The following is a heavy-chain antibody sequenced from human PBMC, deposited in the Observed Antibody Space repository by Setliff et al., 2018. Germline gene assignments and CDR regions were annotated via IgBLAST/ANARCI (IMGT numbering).Heavy chain of an antibody. V-gene: IGHV3-23*01. D-gene: IGHD3-10*01. CDR1: GFSFSSYA. CDR2: IIGSGIST. J-gene: IGHJ6*02. CDR3: ATPALFTTGWFGYHGMDV. Sequence: PGGSLRLSCAASGFSFSSYAMSWVRQAPGKGLEWVSTIIGSGISTYYSDSVQGRFTTSRDDSKNTLYLQMDSLNPEDTAIYYCATPALFTTGWFGYHGMDVWGQGITVTVSS.